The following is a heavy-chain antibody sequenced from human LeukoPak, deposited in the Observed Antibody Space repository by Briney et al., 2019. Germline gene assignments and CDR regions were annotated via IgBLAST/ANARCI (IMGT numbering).Heavy chain of an antibody. CDR1: GGSVTKYY. CDR3: ARLSGDYVDY. V-gene: IGHV4-4*07. J-gene: IGHJ4*02. Sequence: SETLSLTCSVSGGSVTKYYWSWIRQPSGRGLEWIGRIFPGGGNNYNPSLKSRVTMSVDPSKNQFSLRLSSVTAADTAVYYCARLSGDYVDYWGQGTLVTVSS. CDR2: IFPGGGN. D-gene: IGHD2/OR15-2a*01.